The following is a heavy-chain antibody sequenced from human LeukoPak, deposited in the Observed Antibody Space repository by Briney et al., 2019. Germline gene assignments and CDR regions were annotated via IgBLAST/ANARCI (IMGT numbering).Heavy chain of an antibody. CDR2: ISGNGGDT. D-gene: IGHD2-2*01. CDR3: VSFYETY. Sequence: GGSLRLSCAASGFTFNNYALSWVRQAPGKGLEWVSAISGNGGDTYYADSVKGRFTISKDNAKNTVYLQMNNLRAEDTAVYYCVSFYETYWGRGTLVTVSS. J-gene: IGHJ4*02. V-gene: IGHV3-23*01. CDR1: GFTFNNYA.